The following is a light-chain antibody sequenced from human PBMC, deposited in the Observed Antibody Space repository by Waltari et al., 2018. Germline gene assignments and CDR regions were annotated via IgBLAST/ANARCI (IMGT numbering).Light chain of an antibody. Sequence: QSALTQPASVSGSPGQSITISCTGTTSDLGGYNYVSWYQQHPGKAPTLLIYDANSRPSGVSNRFSGSKSGNTASLIISGLQAEDEADYYCCSFTSSSTWVFGGGTKLTVL. CDR2: DAN. CDR3: CSFTSSSTWV. J-gene: IGLJ3*02. V-gene: IGLV2-14*01. CDR1: TSDLGGYNY.